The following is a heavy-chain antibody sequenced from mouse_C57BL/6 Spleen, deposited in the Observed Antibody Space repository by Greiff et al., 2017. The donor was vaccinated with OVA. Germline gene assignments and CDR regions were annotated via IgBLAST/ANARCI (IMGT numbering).Heavy chain of an antibody. CDR2: IYPGDGDT. V-gene: IGHV1-82*01. J-gene: IGHJ2*01. Sequence: VKLVESGPELVKPGASVKISCKASGYAFSSSWMNWVKQRPGKGLEWIGRIYPGDGDTNYNGKFKGKASLTADKSSSTAYMQLSSLTSEDSAVYLCARSPVVAFDYWGQGTTLTVSS. CDR1: GYAFSSSW. CDR3: ARSPVVAFDY. D-gene: IGHD1-1*01.